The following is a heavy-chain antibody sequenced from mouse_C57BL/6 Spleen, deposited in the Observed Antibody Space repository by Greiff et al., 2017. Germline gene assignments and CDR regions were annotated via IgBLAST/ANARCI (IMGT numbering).Heavy chain of an antibody. D-gene: IGHD1-1*01. J-gene: IGHJ2*01. V-gene: IGHV1-4*01. CDR3: ARGSFDYYGSRYGDD. Sequence: QVQLQQSGAELARPGASVQMSCKASGYTFTSYTMHWVKQRPGQGLEWIGYINPSSGYTKYNQKFKDKATLTADKSSSTAYMQLSSLTSEDSAVYYCARGSFDYYGSRYGDDWGQGTTLTFS. CDR1: GYTFTSYT. CDR2: INPSSGYT.